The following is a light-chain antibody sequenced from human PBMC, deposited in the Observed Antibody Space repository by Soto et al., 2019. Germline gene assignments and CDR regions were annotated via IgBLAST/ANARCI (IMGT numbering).Light chain of an antibody. V-gene: IGKV3-20*01. CDR2: GAS. CDR3: QQYGSSALT. Sequence: EIVLTQSPGTLSLSPGERATLSCRASQSVSSSYLAWYQQKPGQAPRVLIYGASNRATGIPDRFSGSGSGTDVTLTISRLEPEDFAVYYCQQYGSSALTFGGGAKVEIK. CDR1: QSVSSSY. J-gene: IGKJ4*01.